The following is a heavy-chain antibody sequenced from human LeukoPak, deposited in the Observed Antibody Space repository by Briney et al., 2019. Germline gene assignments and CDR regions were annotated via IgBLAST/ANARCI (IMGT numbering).Heavy chain of an antibody. CDR1: GFTFSSYA. CDR3: AKDAGGSSWLDY. V-gene: IGHV3-23*01. J-gene: IGHJ4*02. CDR2: ISGSGGST. D-gene: IGHD6-13*01. Sequence: GGSPRLSCAASGFTFSSYAMNWVRQAPGKGLEWVSTISGSGGSTYYADSVKGRFTISRDNSKNTLYLQMNSLRAEDTAVYYCAKDAGGSSWLDYWGQGTLVTVSS.